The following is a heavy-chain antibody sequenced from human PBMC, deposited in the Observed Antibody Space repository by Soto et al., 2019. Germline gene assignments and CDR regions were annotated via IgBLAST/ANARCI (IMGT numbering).Heavy chain of an antibody. CDR1: GYSFTSYW. D-gene: IGHD6-13*01. V-gene: IGHV5-10-1*01. CDR3: AMRAAAGFLRAFDI. Sequence: PGESLKISCKGSGYSFTSYWISWVRQMPGEGLEWMGRIDPSDSYTNYSPSFQGHVTISADKSISTAYLQWSSLKASDTAMYYCAMRAAAGFLRAFDIWGQGTMVTVSS. J-gene: IGHJ3*02. CDR2: IDPSDSYT.